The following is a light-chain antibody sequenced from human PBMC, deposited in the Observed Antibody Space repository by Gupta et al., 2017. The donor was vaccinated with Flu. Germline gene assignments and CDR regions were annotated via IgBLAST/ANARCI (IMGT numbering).Light chain of an antibody. Sequence: SALTQPPSASGSPRQSVTISCTGTSSDVGGYNYVSWYHQHPGKAPKLMIYEVTKRPAVVPDRFSASKAGNTASLTVSVLQAEEAADYYCSSVAGSNNYVFGTGTKLTVL. CDR2: EVT. J-gene: IGLJ1*01. CDR1: SSDVGGYNY. CDR3: SSVAGSNNYV. V-gene: IGLV2-8*01.